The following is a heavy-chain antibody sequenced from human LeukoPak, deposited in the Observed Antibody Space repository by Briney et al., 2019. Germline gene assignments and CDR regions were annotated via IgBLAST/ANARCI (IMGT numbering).Heavy chain of an antibody. CDR2: IYPGDSNT. J-gene: IGHJ4*02. V-gene: IGHV5-51*01. D-gene: IGHD2-15*01. Sequence: GESQKISCEASGYSFSTYWISWVRQMPGKGLDWMGIIYPGDSNTKYSPSFQGQVTISADKSISTAYLQWSSLKASDTAMYYCARQGTYCSGTNCYIDYWGQGTLVTVSS. CDR3: ARQGTYCSGTNCYIDY. CDR1: GYSFSTYW.